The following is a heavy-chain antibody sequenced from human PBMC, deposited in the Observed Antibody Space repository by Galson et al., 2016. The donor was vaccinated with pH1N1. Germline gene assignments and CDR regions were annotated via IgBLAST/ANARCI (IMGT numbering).Heavy chain of an antibody. D-gene: IGHD3/OR15-3a*01. CDR1: GGSISSGSYY. CDR2: IYYSGST. J-gene: IGHJ4*02. V-gene: IGHV4-39*01. CDR3: ARQRPPTEDWGYYFDY. Sequence: SETLSLTCTVSGGSISSGSYYWGWIRQPPGKGLEWIGSIYYSGSTYYNPSLKCRVTISVDTSKNQFSLKLSSVTAADTAVYYCARQRPPTEDWGYYFDYWGQGTLVTVSS.